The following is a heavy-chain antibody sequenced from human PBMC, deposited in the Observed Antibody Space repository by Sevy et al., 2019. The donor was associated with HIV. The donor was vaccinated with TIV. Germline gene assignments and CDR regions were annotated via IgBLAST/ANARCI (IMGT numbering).Heavy chain of an antibody. CDR3: AATNPGPRYYYYMDV. Sequence: ASVKVSCKASGCTFTSSAMQWVRQARGQRLEWIGWIVVGSGNTNYAQKFQERVTITRDMSTSTAYMELSSLRSEDTAVYYCAATNPGPRYYYYMDVWGKGTTVTVSS. V-gene: IGHV1-58*02. CDR2: IVVGSGNT. J-gene: IGHJ6*03. CDR1: GCTFTSSA.